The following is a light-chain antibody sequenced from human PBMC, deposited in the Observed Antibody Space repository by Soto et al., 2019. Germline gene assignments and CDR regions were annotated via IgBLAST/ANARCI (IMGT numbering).Light chain of an antibody. V-gene: IGLV1-47*01. J-gene: IGLJ2*01. Sequence: QSVLTQPPSASGTPGQRVTISCSGGRSNIGSNYVYWYQQLPGTAPKLLIYDVTNRPSGVSNRFSGSKSGNTASLTISGLQAEDEANYYCSSFRSLSNTTFTVLFGGGTKVTVL. CDR1: RSNIGSNY. CDR3: SSFRSLSNTTFTVL. CDR2: DVT.